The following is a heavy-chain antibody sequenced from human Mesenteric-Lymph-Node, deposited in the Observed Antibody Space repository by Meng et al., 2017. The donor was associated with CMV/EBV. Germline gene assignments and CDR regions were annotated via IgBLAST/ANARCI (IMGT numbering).Heavy chain of an antibody. V-gene: IGHV1-18*01. D-gene: IGHD3-16*01. CDR2: ISAYNGNT. J-gene: IGHJ6*02. CDR3: ARVVNMIDVWGYYYGMDV. Sequence: VKVSCKASGYTFTSYGISWVRQAPGQGLEWMGWISAYNGNTNYAQKLQGRVTMTTDTSTSTAYMELRSLRSDDTAVYYCARVVNMIDVWGYYYGMDVWGQGTTVTVSS. CDR1: GYTFTSYG.